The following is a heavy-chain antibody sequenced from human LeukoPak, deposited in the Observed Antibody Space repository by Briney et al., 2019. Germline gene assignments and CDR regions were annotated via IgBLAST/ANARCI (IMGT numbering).Heavy chain of an antibody. V-gene: IGHV4-34*01. Sequence: PSETLSLTCVVHSGFFSGYYWSWVRQPPGKGLEWIGEINHSGSTNYSPSLNSRVTISIDTSKNQFSLTVNSVTAADTAVYYCARGPRGDDRHYYYGMDVWGQGTTVTASS. CDR2: INHSGST. CDR1: SGFFSGYY. CDR3: ARGPRGDDRHYYYGMDV. J-gene: IGHJ6*02. D-gene: IGHD5-12*01.